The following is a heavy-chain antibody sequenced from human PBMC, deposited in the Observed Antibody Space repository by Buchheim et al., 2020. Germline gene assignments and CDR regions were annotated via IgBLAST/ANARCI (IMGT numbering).Heavy chain of an antibody. Sequence: QVQLQESGPGLVKPSETLSLMCTVSGGSISDYYWSWIRQPPGKGLEWIGYIHYSGSTKYNPSLKSRVTISVDTSKNQLSLKMTSVTAADTAVYHRARRVPAAQGGAFDIWGQGT. CDR1: GGSISDYY. CDR2: IHYSGST. CDR3: ARRVPAAQGGAFDI. V-gene: IGHV4-59*08. J-gene: IGHJ3*02. D-gene: IGHD2-2*01.